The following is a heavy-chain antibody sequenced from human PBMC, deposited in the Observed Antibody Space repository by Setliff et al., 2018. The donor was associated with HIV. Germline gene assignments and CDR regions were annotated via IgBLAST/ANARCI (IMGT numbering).Heavy chain of an antibody. D-gene: IGHD3-10*01. Sequence: SETLSLTCTVSGDFISSYYWSWIRQPPGKGLEWIGYIYTTGSTNYNPALKSRVTISLDTSKNQFSRKLSSVSAADTAMYYCARGRFRGGGFDYWGQGTLVTVSS. CDR1: GDFISSYY. CDR3: ARGRFRGGGFDY. J-gene: IGHJ4*02. V-gene: IGHV4-4*08. CDR2: IYTTGST.